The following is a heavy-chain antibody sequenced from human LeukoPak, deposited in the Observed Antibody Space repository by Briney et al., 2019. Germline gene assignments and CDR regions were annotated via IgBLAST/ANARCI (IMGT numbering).Heavy chain of an antibody. CDR1: GFTFSSYS. Sequence: GGSLRLSCAASGFTFSSYSMNWVRQAPGKGLEWVSAISGSGGSTYYADSVKGRFTISRDNSKNTLYLQMNSLRAEDTAVYYCAKVGSWLVLNYWGQGTLVTVSS. D-gene: IGHD6-19*01. J-gene: IGHJ4*02. CDR3: AKVGSWLVLNY. V-gene: IGHV3-23*01. CDR2: ISGSGGST.